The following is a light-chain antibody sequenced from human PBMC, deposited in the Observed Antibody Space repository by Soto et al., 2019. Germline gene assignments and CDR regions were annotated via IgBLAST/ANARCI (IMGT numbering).Light chain of an antibody. J-gene: IGKJ1*01. Sequence: EIVMTQSPATLSVSPGERATLSCRASQSVDSKLAWYQQKPGQAPRLLIHGASNRATGIPDRFSGSGSGTDFTLTISNLEPEDFAVYYCQQHSHWPPWTFGQGTKVDIK. CDR1: QSVDSK. V-gene: IGKV3-11*01. CDR2: GAS. CDR3: QQHSHWPPWT.